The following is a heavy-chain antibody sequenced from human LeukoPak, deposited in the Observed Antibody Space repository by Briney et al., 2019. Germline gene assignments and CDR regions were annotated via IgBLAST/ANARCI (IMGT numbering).Heavy chain of an antibody. J-gene: IGHJ4*02. CDR2: IYYSGST. D-gene: IGHD3-16*02. V-gene: IGHV4-39*01. Sequence: WVRQPPGKGLEWIGSIYYSGSTYYNPSLKSRVTISVDSSKNQFSLKLSSVTAADTAVYYCARLAYYDYVWGSYRYQSGIDYWGQGTLVTVSS. CDR3: ARLAYYDYVWGSYRYQSGIDY.